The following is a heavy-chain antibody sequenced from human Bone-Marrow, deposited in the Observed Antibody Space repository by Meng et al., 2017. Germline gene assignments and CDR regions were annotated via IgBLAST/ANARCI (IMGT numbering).Heavy chain of an antibody. CDR3: ARDGIRWIQLWLN. V-gene: IGHV3-7*01. CDR2: IKQEGSEK. Sequence: GGSLRLSCAASGFTFSSNWMSWVRQAPGKGLEWVANIKQEGSEKYYADSVKGRFTISRDNAKNSLYLQMNSLRAEDTAVYYCARDGIRWIQLWLNWGQGTLVTVSS. CDR1: GFTFSSNW. D-gene: IGHD5-18*01. J-gene: IGHJ4*02.